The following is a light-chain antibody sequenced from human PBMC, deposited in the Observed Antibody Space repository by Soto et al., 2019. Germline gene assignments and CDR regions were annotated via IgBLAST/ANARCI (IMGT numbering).Light chain of an antibody. CDR1: QGISTY. CDR3: LQDINYPWT. CDR2: AAS. Sequence: AIQLTQSPSSLSASVGDRVTITCRASQGISTYLAWYQQKPGKAPELLIYAASTLQSGVPSRFSGSGSGTDFTLAISSLQPEDSATYYCLQDINYPWTFGQGTKVDIK. J-gene: IGKJ1*01. V-gene: IGKV1-6*01.